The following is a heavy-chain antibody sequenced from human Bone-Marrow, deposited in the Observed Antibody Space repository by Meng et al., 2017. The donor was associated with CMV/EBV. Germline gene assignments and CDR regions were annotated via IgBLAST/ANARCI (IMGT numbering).Heavy chain of an antibody. J-gene: IGHJ3*02. CDR1: FTFSSYW. CDR3: ARDWGSGYDPSDAFDI. CDR2: INSDGSST. D-gene: IGHD3-22*01. V-gene: IGHV3-74*01. Sequence: FTFSSYWMHWGRQAPGKGLVWVSRINSDGSSTSYADSVKGRFTISRDNAKNTLYLQMNSLRAEDTAVYYCARDWGSGYDPSDAFDIWGQGTMVTVSS.